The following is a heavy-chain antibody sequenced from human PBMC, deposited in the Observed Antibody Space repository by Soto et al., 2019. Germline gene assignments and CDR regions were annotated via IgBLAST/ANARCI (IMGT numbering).Heavy chain of an antibody. D-gene: IGHD3-16*01. V-gene: IGHV2-70*01. J-gene: IGHJ6*02. CDR2: IDWDDDK. CDR1: GFSLSTSGMS. Sequence: GSGPTLVNPTQTLTLTCTFSGFSLSTSGMSVSWIRQPPGKALEWLALIDWDDDKYYSTSLKTRLTISKDTSKNQVVLTMTNMDPVDTATYYCARVGVVRGNQYYYYGMDVWGQGTTVTVSS. CDR3: ARVGVVRGNQYYYYGMDV.